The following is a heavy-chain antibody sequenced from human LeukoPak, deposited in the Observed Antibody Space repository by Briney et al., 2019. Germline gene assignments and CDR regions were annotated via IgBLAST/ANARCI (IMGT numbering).Heavy chain of an antibody. Sequence: PGGSLRLSCTASGFTFTDVWMSWVRQVPGKGLEWVGRIISISGGGTSDYPAAVKGRFTISRDNAKNTLYLQMNSLRAEDTAVYYCEPTYYYGSESLSWGRGTLVTVSS. D-gene: IGHD3-10*01. CDR3: EPTYYYGSESLS. J-gene: IGHJ4*02. CDR1: GFTFTDVW. V-gene: IGHV3-15*05. CDR2: IISISGGGTS.